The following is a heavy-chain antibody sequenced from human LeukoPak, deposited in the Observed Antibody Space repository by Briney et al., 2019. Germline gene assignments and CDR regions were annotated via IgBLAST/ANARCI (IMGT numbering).Heavy chain of an antibody. CDR3: ARGIATRYYYGMDV. J-gene: IGHJ6*02. V-gene: IGHV4-30-4*01. Sequence: PSENLSLTCTVSGGSISSGDYYWRWIRQPPGKGLGCIGYIYYSGSTYYNPSLKSRVTISVDTSKNQFSLKLSSVTAADTAVYYCARGIATRYYYGMDVWGQGTTVTVSS. CDR1: GGSISSGDYY. CDR2: IYYSGST.